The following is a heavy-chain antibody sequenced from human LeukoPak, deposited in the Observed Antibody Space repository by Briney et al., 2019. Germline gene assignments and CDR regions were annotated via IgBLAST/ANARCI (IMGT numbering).Heavy chain of an antibody. Sequence: GGSLRLSCAASGFTFSSHSMGWVRQAPGKGLECVATIGLDGAQKDFVDSVKGRFTLSRDKAKNSLFLEMNRLRVEDTAVYYCARWRGLQSEFDCWGQGTLVTVSS. CDR1: GFTFSSHS. CDR2: IGLDGAQK. V-gene: IGHV3-7*01. D-gene: IGHD5-24*01. CDR3: ARWRGLQSEFDC. J-gene: IGHJ4*02.